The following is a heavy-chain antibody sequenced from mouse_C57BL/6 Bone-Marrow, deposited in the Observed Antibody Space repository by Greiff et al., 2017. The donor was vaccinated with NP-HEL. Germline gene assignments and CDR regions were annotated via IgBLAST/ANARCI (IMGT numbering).Heavy chain of an antibody. D-gene: IGHD2-4*01. V-gene: IGHV5-4*01. CDR1: GFTFSSYA. CDR2: ISDGGSYT. CDR3: ARDLDYTSSDV. J-gene: IGHJ1*03. Sequence: EVKVVESGGGLVKPGGSLKLSCAASGFTFSSYAMSWVRQTPEKRLEWVATISDGGSYTYYPDNVKGRFTISRDNAKNNLYPQMSHLKSEDTAMYYCARDLDYTSSDVWGTGTTVTVSS.